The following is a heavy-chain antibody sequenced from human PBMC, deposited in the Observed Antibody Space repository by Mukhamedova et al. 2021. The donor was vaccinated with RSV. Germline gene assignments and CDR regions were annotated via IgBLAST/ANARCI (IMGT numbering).Heavy chain of an antibody. Sequence: APGQGLEWMGGIIPILGIANYAQKFQGRVTITADESTSTAYMELSSLRSEDTAVYYCARPARAGTTDYYYYMDV. CDR2: IIPILGIA. J-gene: IGHJ6*03. D-gene: IGHD1-1*01. V-gene: IGHV1-69*10. CDR3: ARPARAGTTDYYYYMDV.